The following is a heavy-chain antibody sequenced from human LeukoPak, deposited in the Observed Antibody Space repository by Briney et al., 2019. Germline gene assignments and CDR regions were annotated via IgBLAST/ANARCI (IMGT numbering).Heavy chain of an antibody. Sequence: PSETLSLTCTVSGASISGSGYYWGWIRQPPGKGLEWIGSIYSSGSTYYNASLQSRVTISIETSKNQISLRLNSVTAADTAMYYCARQYSDILTGYHRGELYWYFDLWGRGTLVTVSS. V-gene: IGHV4-39*01. J-gene: IGHJ2*01. CDR3: ARQYSDILTGYHRGELYWYFDL. D-gene: IGHD3-9*01. CDR1: GASISGSGYY. CDR2: IYSSGST.